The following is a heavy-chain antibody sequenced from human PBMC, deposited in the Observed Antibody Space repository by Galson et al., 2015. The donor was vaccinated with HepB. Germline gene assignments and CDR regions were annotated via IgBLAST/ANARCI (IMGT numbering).Heavy chain of an antibody. D-gene: IGHD2-2*01. V-gene: IGHV3-9*01. CDR2: ISWNSGSI. CDR3: AKATYCSSTSCLTDY. J-gene: IGHJ4*02. CDR1: GFTFDDYA. Sequence: SLRLSCAASGFTFDDYAMHWVRQAPGKGLEWVSGISWNSGSIGYADSVKGRFTISRDNAKNSLYLQMNSLRAEDTALYYCAKATYCSSTSCLTDYWGQGTLVAVSS.